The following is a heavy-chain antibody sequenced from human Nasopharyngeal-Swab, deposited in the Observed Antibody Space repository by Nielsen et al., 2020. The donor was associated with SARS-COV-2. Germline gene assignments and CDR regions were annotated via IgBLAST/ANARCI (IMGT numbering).Heavy chain of an antibody. CDR2: IHKGGGII. Sequence: GGSLRLSCTASGFTFSIYEMNWVRQAPGKGLEWVSYIHKGGGIIYYADSVKGRFTISRDNAKNLLYLQMNSLRAEDTAVYYCASDPLTFYDSWSGPRPLEEPYGLDVWGQGTTVTVSS. CDR1: GFTFSIYE. D-gene: IGHD3-3*01. J-gene: IGHJ6*02. V-gene: IGHV3-48*03. CDR3: ASDPLTFYDSWSGPRPLEEPYGLDV.